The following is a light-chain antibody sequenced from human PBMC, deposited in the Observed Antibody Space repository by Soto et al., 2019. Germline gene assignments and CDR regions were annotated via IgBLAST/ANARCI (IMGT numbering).Light chain of an antibody. CDR3: QQYGSALTLT. CDR2: GAS. CDR1: QSVSYSY. V-gene: IGKV3-20*01. Sequence: EIVLTQSPGTVSLSTGERATLSCRASQSVSYSYLAWYQQKPGQAPRLLIYGASSRATGIPDRFSGSGSGTDFTLTISRLEPEDFAVYYCQQYGSALTLTFGQGTKVEIK. J-gene: IGKJ1*01.